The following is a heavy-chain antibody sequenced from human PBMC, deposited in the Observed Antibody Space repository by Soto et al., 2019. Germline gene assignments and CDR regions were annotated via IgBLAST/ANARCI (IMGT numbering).Heavy chain of an antibody. V-gene: IGHV1-2*04. CDR1: GYTFTGYY. CDR2: INPNSGGT. D-gene: IGHD4-17*01. Sequence: ASVKVSCKASGYTFTGYYMHWVRQAPGQGLEWMGWINPNSGGTNYAQNFQGWVTMTRDTSISTAYMELSRLRSDDTAVYYCARDGPTVTISAEYFQHWGQGTLVTVSS. CDR3: ARDGPTVTISAEYFQH. J-gene: IGHJ1*01.